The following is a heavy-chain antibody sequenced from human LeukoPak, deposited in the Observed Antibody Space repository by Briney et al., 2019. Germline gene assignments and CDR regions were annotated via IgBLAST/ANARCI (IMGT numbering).Heavy chain of an antibody. J-gene: IGHJ4*02. D-gene: IGHD5-18*01. CDR2: MNPNSGNT. CDR3: ARGQTYRHSYGKYYFDY. V-gene: IGHV1-8*01. CDR1: GYTFTSYD. Sequence: GASVKVSCKASGYTFTSYDINWVRQATGQGLEWMGWMNPNSGNTGYAQKFQGRVIMTRNTSISTAYMELSSLRSEDTAVYYCARGQTYRHSYGKYYFDYWGQGTLVTVSS.